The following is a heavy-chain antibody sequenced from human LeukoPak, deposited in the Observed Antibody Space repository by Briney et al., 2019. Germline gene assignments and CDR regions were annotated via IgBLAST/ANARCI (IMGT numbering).Heavy chain of an antibody. CDR1: GFTFDDYT. J-gene: IGHJ4*02. Sequence: GGSLRLSCAASGFTFDDYTMHWVRQAPGKGLEWVSLISWDGGSTYYADSVKGRFTISRDNSKNTLYLQMNSLRAEDTAVYYCAKAPGYSSSWYYFDYWGQGTLVTVSS. CDR2: ISWDGGST. CDR3: AKAPGYSSSWYYFDY. V-gene: IGHV3-43*01. D-gene: IGHD6-13*01.